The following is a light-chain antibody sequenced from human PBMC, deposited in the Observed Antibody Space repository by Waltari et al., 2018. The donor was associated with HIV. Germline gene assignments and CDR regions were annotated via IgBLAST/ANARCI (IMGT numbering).Light chain of an antibody. J-gene: IGKJ3*01. CDR3: QQYHSLPLT. V-gene: IGKV1-33*01. CDR2: DAS. CDR1: QDIGKH. Sequence: DIHMTHSPPSLSASGGGTVTITCRSSQDIGKHLSWYRQKPGSGPELLIYDASTLEAGFPSKFSGRASGTTFTFAISSLRPEDSATYFCQQYHSLPLTFGPGTTVDIK.